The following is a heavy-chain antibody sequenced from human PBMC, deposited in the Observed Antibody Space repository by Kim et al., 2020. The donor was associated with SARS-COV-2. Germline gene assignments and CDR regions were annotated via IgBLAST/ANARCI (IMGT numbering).Heavy chain of an antibody. CDR2: TSAYNGNT. CDR3: ARDQPPPSYYDILTGYYKLVYYYGMDV. D-gene: IGHD3-9*01. J-gene: IGHJ6*02. CDR1: GYTFTSYG. Sequence: ASVKVSCKASGYTFTSYGISWVRQAPGQGLEWMGWTSAYNGNTNYPQKPQGGVTMTTDTSTSTAYMELRSLRSDDTAVYYCARDQPPPSYYDILTGYYKLVYYYGMDVWGQGTTVTVSS. V-gene: IGHV1-18*04.